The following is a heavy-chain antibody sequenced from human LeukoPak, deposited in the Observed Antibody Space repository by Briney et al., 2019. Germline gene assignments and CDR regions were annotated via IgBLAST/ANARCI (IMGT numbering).Heavy chain of an antibody. CDR1: GYTFTSYG. Sequence: ASVKVSRKASGYTFTSYGISWVRQAPGQGLEWMGWISAYNGNTNYAQKLQGRVTMTTDTSTSTAYMELSSLASDDTAVYYCARIPADSSSYYYISYFDYWGQGTLVTVSS. V-gene: IGHV1-18*01. CDR3: ARIPADSSSYYYISYFDY. CDR2: ISAYNGNT. D-gene: IGHD3-22*01. J-gene: IGHJ4*02.